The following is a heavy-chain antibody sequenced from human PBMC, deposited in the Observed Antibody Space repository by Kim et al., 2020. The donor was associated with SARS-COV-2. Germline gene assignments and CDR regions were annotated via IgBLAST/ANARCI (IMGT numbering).Heavy chain of an antibody. V-gene: IGHV1-69*06. J-gene: IGHJ6*02. CDR1: GGTFSSYA. Sequence: SVKVSCKASGGTFSSYAISWVRQAPGQGLEWMGGIIPIFGSANNAQKFQGRVTLTADRSASTVHMELSSLRSEDTAVYYCARVKRASGDDSSWYTSDGLDVWGQGTTVTVSS. CDR2: IIPIFGSA. CDR3: ARVKRASGDDSSWYTSDGLDV. D-gene: IGHD6-13*01.